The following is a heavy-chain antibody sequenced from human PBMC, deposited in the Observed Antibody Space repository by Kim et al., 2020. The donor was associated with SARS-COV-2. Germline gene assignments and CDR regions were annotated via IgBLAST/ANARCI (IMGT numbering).Heavy chain of an antibody. J-gene: IGHJ4*02. CDR2: IYHSGST. CDR3: ARESRSLSSGYSQGLDY. D-gene: IGHD3-22*01. CDR1: GGSISSGGYS. V-gene: IGHV4-30-2*01. Sequence: SETLSLTCAVSGGSISSGGYSWSWIRQPPGKGLEWIGYIYHSGSTYYNPSLKSRVTISVDRSKNQFSLKLSSVTAADTAVYYCARESRSLSSGYSQGLDYWGQGTLVTVSS.